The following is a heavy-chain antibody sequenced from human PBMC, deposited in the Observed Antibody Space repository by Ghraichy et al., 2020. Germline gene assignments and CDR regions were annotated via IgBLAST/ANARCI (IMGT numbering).Heavy chain of an antibody. V-gene: IGHV1-69*04. Sequence: SVKVSCKASGGTFSSYTISWVRQAPGQGLEWMGRIIPILGIANYAQKFQGRVTITADKSTSTAYMELSSLRSEDTAVYYCARDGAAVRWVPAAASSDAFDIGGQGTMVTVSS. CDR1: GGTFSSYT. D-gene: IGHD2-2*01. CDR3: ARDGAAVRWVPAAASSDAFDI. J-gene: IGHJ3*02. CDR2: IIPILGIA.